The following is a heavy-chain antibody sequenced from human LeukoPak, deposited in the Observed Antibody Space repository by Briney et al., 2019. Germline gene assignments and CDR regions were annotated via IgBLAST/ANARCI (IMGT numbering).Heavy chain of an antibody. CDR3: ERRRFYDSGTYYSGYYFDY. CDR2: IHYSGNA. D-gene: IGHD3-10*01. CDR1: GCSISRYD. J-gene: IGHJ4*02. V-gene: IGHV4-59*08. Sequence: SETLSLTCTVSGCSISRYDLSWVRQPPGKGLEWIAYIHYSGNANYNPSLKSRVNSYVDTSKNKFRLKMRSVNAADTAVYYCERRRFYDSGTYYSGYYFDYWGQGTLVTVSS.